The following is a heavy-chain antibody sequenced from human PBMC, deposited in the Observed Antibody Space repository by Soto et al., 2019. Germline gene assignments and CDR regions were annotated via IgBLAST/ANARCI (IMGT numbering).Heavy chain of an antibody. Sequence: EVQLVESGGGLVQPGGSLRLSCAASGFTFSDHYMDWVRQAPGKGLDWVGRDRNKANSYTTEFAASVKGRFTISRDDSKNSLYLQMNSLKTEDTAVYYCARVYDTRGGNWVDYWGQGTLVTVSS. J-gene: IGHJ4*02. CDR2: DRNKANSYTT. CDR1: GFTFSDHY. V-gene: IGHV3-72*01. CDR3: ARVYDTRGGNWVDY. D-gene: IGHD3-22*01.